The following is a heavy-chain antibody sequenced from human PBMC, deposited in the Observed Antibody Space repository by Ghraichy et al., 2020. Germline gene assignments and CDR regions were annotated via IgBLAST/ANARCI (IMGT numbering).Heavy chain of an antibody. J-gene: IGHJ4*02. D-gene: IGHD3-10*01. CDR1: GGSISSYY. Sequence: SQTLSLTCTVSGGSISSYYWSWIRQPPGKGLEWIGYIYTSGSTNYNPSLKSRVTISVDTSKNQFSLKLSSVTAADTAVYYCASMGSSVVADHNFDYWGQGTLVTVSS. CDR3: ASMGSSVVADHNFDY. V-gene: IGHV4-4*09. CDR2: IYTSGST.